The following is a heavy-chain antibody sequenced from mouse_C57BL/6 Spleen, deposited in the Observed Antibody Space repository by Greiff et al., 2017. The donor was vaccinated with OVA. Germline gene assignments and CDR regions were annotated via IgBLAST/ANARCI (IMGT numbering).Heavy chain of an antibody. V-gene: IGHV1-55*01. J-gene: IGHJ4*01. CDR2: IYPGSGST. Sequence: VKLQQPGAELVKPGASVKMSCKASGYTFTSYWITWVKQRPGQGLEWIGDIYPGSGSTNYNEKFKSKATLTVDTSSSTAYMQLSSLTSEDSAVYYCATGDSNYAGYAMDYWGQGTSVTVSS. CDR1: GYTFTSYW. CDR3: ATGDSNYAGYAMDY. D-gene: IGHD2-5*01.